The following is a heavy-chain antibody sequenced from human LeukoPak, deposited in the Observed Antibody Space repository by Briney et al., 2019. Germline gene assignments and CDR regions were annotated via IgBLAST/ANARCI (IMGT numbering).Heavy chain of an antibody. CDR2: IYYSGST. V-gene: IGHV4-59*01. CDR1: GGSISSYY. CDR3: ARETGYQLLGLGYYYYYRDV. J-gene: IGHJ6*03. D-gene: IGHD2-2*01. Sequence: SETLSLTCTVSGGSISSYYWSWIRQPPGKGLEWIGYIYYSGSTNYNPSLKSRVTISVDTSKNQFSLKLSSVTAADTAVYYCARETGYQLLGLGYYYYYRDVWGKGTTVTVSS.